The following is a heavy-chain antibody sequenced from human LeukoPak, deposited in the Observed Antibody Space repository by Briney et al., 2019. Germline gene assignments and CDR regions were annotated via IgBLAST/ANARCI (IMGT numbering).Heavy chain of an antibody. V-gene: IGHV1-8*01. D-gene: IGHD3-22*01. CDR1: GYTFTSYD. Sequence: AASVKVSCKASGYTFTSYDINWVRQATGQGLEWMGWMSPNSGNTGYAQKFQGRVTMTRNTSISTAYMELSSLRSEDTAVYYCARAIPNSYYDSSGHNFDYWGQGTLVTVSS. CDR3: ARAIPNSYYDSSGHNFDY. J-gene: IGHJ4*02. CDR2: MSPNSGNT.